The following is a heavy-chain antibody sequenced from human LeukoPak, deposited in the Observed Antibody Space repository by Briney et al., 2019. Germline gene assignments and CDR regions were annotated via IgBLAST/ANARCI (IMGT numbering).Heavy chain of an antibody. CDR3: ARVIAAAGYFDY. Sequence: GGSLRLSCAASGFTFSSYSKNWVRQAPGKGLEWVSSISSSSSYIYYADSVKGRFTISRDNAKNSLYLQMNSLRAEDTAVYYCARVIAAAGYFDYWGQGTLVTVSS. J-gene: IGHJ4*02. D-gene: IGHD6-13*01. V-gene: IGHV3-21*01. CDR2: ISSSSSYI. CDR1: GFTFSSYS.